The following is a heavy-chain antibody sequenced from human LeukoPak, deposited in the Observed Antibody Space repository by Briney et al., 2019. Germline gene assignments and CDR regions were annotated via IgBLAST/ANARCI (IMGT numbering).Heavy chain of an antibody. V-gene: IGHV1-2*02. CDR2: INPNSGGT. Sequence: ASVKVSCKASGYTFTGYYMHWVRQAPGQGLEWMGWINPNSGGTNYAQKFQGRVTMTRDTSIGTAYMELSRLRSDDTAVYYCARIEWTWLQLDYWGQGTLVTVSS. CDR1: GYTFTGYY. D-gene: IGHD5-24*01. CDR3: ARIEWTWLQLDY. J-gene: IGHJ4*02.